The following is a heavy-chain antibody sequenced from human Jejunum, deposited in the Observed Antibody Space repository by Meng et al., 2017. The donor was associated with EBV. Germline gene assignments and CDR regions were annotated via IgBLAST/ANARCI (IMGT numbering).Heavy chain of an antibody. CDR3: ATGQGDSRYYFDS. Sequence: EVRTFGSGGGLVQPGVSLNVSCAASGFTLSTYWLHLVRQAPGKGLVWVSRISSDGRSITYADSVKGRFTISRDNAKNTLYLQMNSLRVEDTAVYYCATGQGDSRYYFDSWSQGTLVTVSS. J-gene: IGHJ4*02. V-gene: IGHV3-74*01. D-gene: IGHD3-10*01. CDR1: GFTLSTYW. CDR2: ISSDGRSI.